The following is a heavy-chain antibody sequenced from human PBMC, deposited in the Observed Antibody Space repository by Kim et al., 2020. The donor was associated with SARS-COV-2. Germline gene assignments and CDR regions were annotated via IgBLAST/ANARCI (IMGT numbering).Heavy chain of an antibody. Sequence: GGSLRLSCAASGFTFSSYWMHWVRQAPGKGLVWVSRINSDGSSTSYADSVKGRFTISRDNAKNTLYLQMNSLRAEDTAVYYCARVGPAVLRYFDWLSDAFDIWGQGTMVTVSS. V-gene: IGHV3-74*01. CDR2: INSDGSST. CDR1: GFTFSSYW. D-gene: IGHD3-9*01. J-gene: IGHJ3*02. CDR3: ARVGPAVLRYFDWLSDAFDI.